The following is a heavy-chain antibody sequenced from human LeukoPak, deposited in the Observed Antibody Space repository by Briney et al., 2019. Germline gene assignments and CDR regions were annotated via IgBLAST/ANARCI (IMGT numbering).Heavy chain of an antibody. D-gene: IGHD6-13*01. J-gene: IGHJ6*02. CDR2: FSYSGST. CDR1: GGSISSTSYY. V-gene: IGHV4-39*07. CDR3: ARGLSSSWYEYYYYGMDV. Sequence: PSETLSLTCTVSGGSISSTSYYWGWIRQPPGKGLEWIGVFSYSGSTYDNPSLKSRVTISADTSKNQFSLKLSSVTAADTAVYYCARGLSSSWYEYYYYGMDVWGQGTTVTVSS.